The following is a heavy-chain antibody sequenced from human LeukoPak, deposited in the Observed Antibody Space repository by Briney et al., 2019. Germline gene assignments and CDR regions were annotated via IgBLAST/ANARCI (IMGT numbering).Heavy chain of an antibody. CDR2: VVVGSGNT. Sequence: SVKVSCKASGFTFTSSAMQWVRQARGQRLEWIGWVVVGSGNTNYAQKFQERVTITRDMSTSTAYMELSSLRSEDTAVYYCAAARFLEWPFDYWGQGTLVTVSS. CDR3: AAARFLEWPFDY. CDR1: GFTFTSSA. V-gene: IGHV1-58*02. D-gene: IGHD3-3*01. J-gene: IGHJ4*02.